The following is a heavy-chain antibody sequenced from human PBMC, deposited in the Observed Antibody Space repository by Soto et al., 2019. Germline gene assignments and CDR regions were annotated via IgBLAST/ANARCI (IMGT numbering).Heavy chain of an antibody. V-gene: IGHV4-59*12. CDR3: ARVIIAVAGPYYYYGMDV. Sequence: SETLSLTCTVSGGSISSYYWSCIRQPPGKGLEWIGYIYYSGSTYYNPSLKSRVTISVDTSKNQFSLKLSSVTAADTAVYYCARVIIAVAGPYYYYGMDVWGQGTTVTVS. CDR2: IYYSGST. J-gene: IGHJ6*02. D-gene: IGHD6-19*01. CDR1: GGSISSYY.